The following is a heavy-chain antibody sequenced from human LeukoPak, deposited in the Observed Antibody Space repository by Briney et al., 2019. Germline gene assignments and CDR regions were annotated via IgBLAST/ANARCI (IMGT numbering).Heavy chain of an antibody. D-gene: IGHD2-21*01. CDR3: ARWHSHGRYFDY. J-gene: IGHJ4*02. V-gene: IGHV4-59*01. CDR1: GGSLRNYY. Sequence: SETLSLTCTVSGGSLRNYYWNWLRQPPGKGLEWIGYTSDSGNTDYNPSLKSPVTISVDTSKNQFSLKLTSATAADTAVYYCARWHSHGRYFDYWGQGALVTVSS. CDR2: TSDSGNT.